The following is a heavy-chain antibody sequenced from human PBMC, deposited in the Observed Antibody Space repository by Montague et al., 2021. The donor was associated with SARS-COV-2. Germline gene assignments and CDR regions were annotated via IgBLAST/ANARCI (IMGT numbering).Heavy chain of an antibody. CDR3: ARLRRGTYYVSFDP. CDR2: IYYSATT. V-gene: IGHV4-61*01. Sequence: SETLSLTCTVSGGSISSGSYYWTWIRQPPGRGLEWIVYIYYSATTNYNPSLKSRVTMSIDTSKNQFSLSLSSVTAADSAVYYCARLRRGTYYVSFDPWSQGTLVSVSS. J-gene: IGHJ5*02. D-gene: IGHD1-26*01. CDR1: GGSISSGSYY.